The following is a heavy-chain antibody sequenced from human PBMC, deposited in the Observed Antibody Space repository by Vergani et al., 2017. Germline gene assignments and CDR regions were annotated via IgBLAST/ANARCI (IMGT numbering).Heavy chain of an antibody. D-gene: IGHD5-18*01. V-gene: IGHV4-34*01. J-gene: IGHJ4*02. CDR3: ARCRSMVKFDY. Sequence: QVQLQQWGAGLLKPSETLSLTCAVYGGSFSGYYWSWIRQPPGKGLEWIGEINHSGSTNYNPSLKSRVTISVDTSKNQFSLKLSSVTAADTAVYYCARCRSMVKFDYWGQGTLVTVSS. CDR1: GGSFSGYY. CDR2: INHSGST.